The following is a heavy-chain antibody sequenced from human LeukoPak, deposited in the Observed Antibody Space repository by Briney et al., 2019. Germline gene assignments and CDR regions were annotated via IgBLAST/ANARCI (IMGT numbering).Heavy chain of an antibody. Sequence: SETLSLTCAVSGGSFSGYYWTWIRQPPGKGLEWIGEINHSGSTNYNPSLKSRLSISVDTSKKQFSLSLNSVTAADTAVYYCATDRYYGSGSYYKFDFWGQGTLVTVSS. CDR1: GGSFSGYY. V-gene: IGHV4-34*01. J-gene: IGHJ4*02. D-gene: IGHD3-10*01. CDR2: INHSGST. CDR3: ATDRYYGSGSYYKFDF.